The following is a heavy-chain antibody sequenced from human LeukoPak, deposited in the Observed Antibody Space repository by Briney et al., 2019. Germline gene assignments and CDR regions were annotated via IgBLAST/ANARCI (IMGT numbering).Heavy chain of an antibody. V-gene: IGHV4-4*07. D-gene: IGHD1-1*01. CDR1: GGSISSYY. CDR2: IYTSGST. Sequence: SETLSLTCSVSGGSISSYYWSWIRQPAGKGLEWIGRIYTSGSTNYNPSLKSRVTMSVDTSKNQFSPRLSSVTAADTAVYYCARDLNTNWYVSDPWGQGTLVTVSS. J-gene: IGHJ5*02. CDR3: ARDLNTNWYVSDP.